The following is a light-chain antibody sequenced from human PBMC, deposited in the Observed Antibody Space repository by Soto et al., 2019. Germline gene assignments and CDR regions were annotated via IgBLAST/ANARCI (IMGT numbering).Light chain of an antibody. CDR1: QSVDRY. CDR2: GTS. V-gene: IGKV3-11*01. Sequence: EIVLTQSPATLSLSPGDRATLSCRDSQSVDRYLAWYQEKPGQAPRLLIYGTSDRATGIPDRFSGSGSGTDFTLTISSLEPEDFAVYYCQQGSNWYTFGQGTKLEIK. J-gene: IGKJ2*01. CDR3: QQGSNWYT.